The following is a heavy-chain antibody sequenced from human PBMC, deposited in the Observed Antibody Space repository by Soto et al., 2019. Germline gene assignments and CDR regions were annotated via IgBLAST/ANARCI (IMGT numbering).Heavy chain of an antibody. CDR1: GGSISSGDYY. D-gene: IGHD2-21*02. CDR2: IYYSGST. CDR3: ARFGGRVTALYYFDY. V-gene: IGHV4-30-4*01. J-gene: IGHJ4*02. Sequence: SETLSLTCTVSGGSISSGDYYWSWIRQPPGKGLEWIGYIYYSGSTYYNPSLKSRVTISVDTSKNQFSLKLSSVTAADTAVYYCARFGGRVTALYYFDYWGQGTLVTVSS.